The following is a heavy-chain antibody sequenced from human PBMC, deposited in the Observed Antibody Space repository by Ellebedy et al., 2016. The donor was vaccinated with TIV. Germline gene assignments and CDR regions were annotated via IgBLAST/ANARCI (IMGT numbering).Heavy chain of an antibody. D-gene: IGHD3-16*01. CDR1: GYSFTSYW. Sequence: GESLKISCKGSGYSFTSYWIGWVRQMPGKGLEWMGIIYPGDSDTRYSPSFQGQVTISADKSISTAYLQWSSLKAWDTAMYYCARGAGGSRSTEYFQHWGQGTLVTVSS. CDR2: IYPGDSDT. CDR3: ARGAGGSRSTEYFQH. V-gene: IGHV5-51*01. J-gene: IGHJ1*01.